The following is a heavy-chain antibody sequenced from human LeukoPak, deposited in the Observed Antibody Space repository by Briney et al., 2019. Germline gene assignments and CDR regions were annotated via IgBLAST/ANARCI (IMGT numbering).Heavy chain of an antibody. CDR3: VGDRARVGTKVDAFDV. CDR1: GYSFTTLF. Sequence: ASVKVSCWASGYSFTTLFMHWVRQASGQPPEWMGAIDPSGGTTRYAQKFQGRVTMTRDTSTSTVHMELSRLRYDEPDVYFCVGDRARVGTKVDAFDVWGQGTMVIVSS. CDR2: IDPSGGTT. D-gene: IGHD3-10*01. V-gene: IGHV1-46*01. J-gene: IGHJ3*01.